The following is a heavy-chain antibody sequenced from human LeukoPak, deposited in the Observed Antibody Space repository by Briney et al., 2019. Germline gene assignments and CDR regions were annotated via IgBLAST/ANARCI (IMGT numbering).Heavy chain of an antibody. CDR2: IYYNGNT. Sequence: SGTLSLTCTVSGASISSSYWSWIRQPPGKRPEWIGFIYYNGNTNSNPSLKSRVTILVDRSKNQFSLKLNSVTAVDTAIYYCVRGNYDDRGYSNAFDIWGQGTMVTVSS. J-gene: IGHJ3*02. V-gene: IGHV4-59*01. CDR1: GASISSSY. D-gene: IGHD3-22*01. CDR3: VRGNYDDRGYSNAFDI.